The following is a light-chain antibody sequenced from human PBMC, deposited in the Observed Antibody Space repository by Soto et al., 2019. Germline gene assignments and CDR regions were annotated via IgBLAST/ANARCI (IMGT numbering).Light chain of an antibody. Sequence: QSVLTQSPSASGTPGQRVTISCSGSSSNIEKNYVYWYQQLPGTAPKLLIYRNNERPSGVPDRFSGSKSGTSASLAISGLRSEDEADYYCAAWDDSLSGPNVVFGGGTKLTVL. CDR2: RNN. CDR1: SSNIEKNY. CDR3: AAWDDSLSGPNVV. J-gene: IGLJ2*01. V-gene: IGLV1-47*01.